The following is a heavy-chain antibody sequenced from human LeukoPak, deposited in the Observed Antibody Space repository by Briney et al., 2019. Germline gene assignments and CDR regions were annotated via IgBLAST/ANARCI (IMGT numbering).Heavy chain of an antibody. D-gene: IGHD1-26*01. V-gene: IGHV4-59*08. CDR3: ASGNYYQDY. CDR1: GASISPYY. CDR2: VFYNERT. Sequence: SETLSLTCSVSGASISPYYWVWLRQPPGKGLEWIGYVFYNERTSYNPSLKSRVTISADTSKNQFSLKMNSVTAADTAVYYCASGNYYQDYWGQGTVVTVSP. J-gene: IGHJ4*02.